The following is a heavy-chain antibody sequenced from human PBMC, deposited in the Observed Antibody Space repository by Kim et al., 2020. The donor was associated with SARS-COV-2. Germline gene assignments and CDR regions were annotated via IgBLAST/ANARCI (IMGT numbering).Heavy chain of an antibody. V-gene: IGHV5-10-1*01. J-gene: IGHJ4*02. D-gene: IGHD3-3*01. Sequence: SFQGHVTISADKSISTAYLQWSSLKASDTAMYYCARRLSRERSGSWVFDYWGQGTLVTVSS. CDR3: ARRLSRERSGSWVFDY.